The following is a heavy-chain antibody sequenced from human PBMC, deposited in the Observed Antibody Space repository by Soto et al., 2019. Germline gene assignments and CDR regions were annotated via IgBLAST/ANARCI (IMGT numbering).Heavy chain of an antibody. Sequence: SGPTLVNPTQTLTLTCTFSGFSLSTSGVAVGWIRQPPGKALEWLAIIFWDDDKRYSPSLKSRLTITKDISKNQVVLTMTNMDPVDTATYYCAHGPYSGSSKGAFDIWGQGTMVTVS. CDR2: IFWDDDK. J-gene: IGHJ3*02. CDR1: GFSLSTSGVA. CDR3: AHGPYSGSSKGAFDI. D-gene: IGHD6-13*01. V-gene: IGHV2-5*02.